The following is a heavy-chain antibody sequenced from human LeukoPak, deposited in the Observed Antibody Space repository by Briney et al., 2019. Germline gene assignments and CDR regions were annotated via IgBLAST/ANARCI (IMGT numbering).Heavy chain of an antibody. J-gene: IGHJ4*02. CDR2: IYYSGTT. CDR1: GGSISSGDYY. Sequence: SETLSLTCTVSGGSISSGDYYWSWIRQPPGKGLEWIGYIYYSGTTYYNPSLKSRLTISVDTSKNQFSLKLSSVTAADTAVYYCAREASSGYYVDYWGQGTLVTVSS. D-gene: IGHD3-22*01. CDR3: AREASSGYYVDY. V-gene: IGHV4-30-4*01.